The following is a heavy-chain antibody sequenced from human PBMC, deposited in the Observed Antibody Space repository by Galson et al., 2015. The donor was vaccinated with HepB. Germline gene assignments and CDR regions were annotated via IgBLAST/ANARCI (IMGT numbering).Heavy chain of an antibody. CDR3: AGTLDNYDSSGYYLN. D-gene: IGHD3-22*01. Sequence: SLRLSCAASGFTVSSNYMSWVRQAPGKGLEWVSVIYSGGSTYYADSVKGRFTISRDNSKNTLYLQMNSLRAEDTAVYYCAGTLDNYDSSGYYLNWGQGTLVTVSS. J-gene: IGHJ4*02. CDR1: GFTVSSNY. CDR2: IYSGGST. V-gene: IGHV3-53*01.